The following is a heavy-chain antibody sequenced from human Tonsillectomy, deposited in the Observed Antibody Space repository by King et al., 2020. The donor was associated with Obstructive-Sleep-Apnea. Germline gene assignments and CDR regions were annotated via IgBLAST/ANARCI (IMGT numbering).Heavy chain of an antibody. CDR2: ISAYNGNT. J-gene: IGHJ4*02. CDR3: ARSPLGISGFDY. D-gene: IGHD3-16*01. Sequence: VQLVESGVEVKKPGASVKVSCKASGYTFSSYGISWVRQAPGQGLEWMGWISAYNGNTNYAQKHQGRVTMTTDTSTTTAYMERRSLRSDDTAVYYCARSPLGISGFDYWGQGTLVTVSS. CDR1: GYTFSSYG. V-gene: IGHV1-18*01.